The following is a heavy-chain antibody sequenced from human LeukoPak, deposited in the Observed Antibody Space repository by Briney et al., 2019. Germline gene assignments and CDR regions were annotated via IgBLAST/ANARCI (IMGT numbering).Heavy chain of an antibody. D-gene: IGHD2-8*02. CDR1: GFTLSGYW. CDR2: IDPDGITT. V-gene: IGHV3-74*01. Sequence: GGSLRLSCAASGFTLSGYWMHWVRQAPGEGLVWVSRIDPDGITTNYADSVKGRFTTSRDNARNTLYLQMNSLTAEDTALYYCTRVQAGRSGLMDVWGRGTTVTVSS. J-gene: IGHJ6*02. CDR3: TRVQAGRSGLMDV.